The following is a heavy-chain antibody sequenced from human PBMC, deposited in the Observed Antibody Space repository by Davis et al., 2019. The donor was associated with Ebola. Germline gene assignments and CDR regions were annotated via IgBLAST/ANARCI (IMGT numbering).Heavy chain of an antibody. V-gene: IGHV3-23*01. J-gene: IGHJ4*02. CDR3: ARSRSPDY. D-gene: IGHD3-10*01. CDR2: ISGGGDST. CDR1: GFMFSSYA. Sequence: SLNISCAASGFMFSSYAMSWVRQAPGKGLEWVSVISGGGDSTYYIDSVKGRFTISRDNSKNTVSLQMNSLRAEDTVIYFCARSRSPDYWGQGTLVTVSS.